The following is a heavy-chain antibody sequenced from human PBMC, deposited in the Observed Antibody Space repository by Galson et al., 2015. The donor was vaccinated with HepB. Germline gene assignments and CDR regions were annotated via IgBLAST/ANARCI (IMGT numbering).Heavy chain of an antibody. CDR3: AKRDSMVRGASDAFDI. CDR2: ISGSGGST. Sequence: LRLSCAASGFTFSSYAMSWVRQAPGKGLEWVSAISGSGGSTYYADSVKGRFTISRDNSKNTLYLQMNSLRAEDTAVYYCAKRDSMVRGASDAFDIWGQGTMVTVSS. CDR1: GFTFSSYA. J-gene: IGHJ3*02. D-gene: IGHD3-10*01. V-gene: IGHV3-23*01.